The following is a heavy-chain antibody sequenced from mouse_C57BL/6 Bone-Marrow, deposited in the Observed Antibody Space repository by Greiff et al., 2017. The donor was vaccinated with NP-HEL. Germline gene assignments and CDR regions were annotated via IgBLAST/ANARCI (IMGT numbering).Heavy chain of an antibody. J-gene: IGHJ2*01. CDR2: INPNNGGT. V-gene: IGHV1-26*01. CDR1: GYTFTDYY. CDR3: ARSIFIMVTFDY. D-gene: IGHD2-2*01. Sequence: VQLQQSGPELVKPGASVKISCKASGYTFTDYYMNWVKQSHGKSLEWIGDINPNNGGTSYNQKFKGKATLTVDKSSSTAYMELRSLTSEDSAVYYCARSIFIMVTFDYWGQGTTLTVSS.